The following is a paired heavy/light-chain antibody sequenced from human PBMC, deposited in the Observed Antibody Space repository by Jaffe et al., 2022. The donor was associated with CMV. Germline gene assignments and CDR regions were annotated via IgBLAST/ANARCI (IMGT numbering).Light chain of an antibody. CDR1: QSLLHSNGYNY. CDR3: MQALQTLFT. Sequence: DIVMTQSPLSLPVTPGEPASISCRSSQSLLHSNGYNYLDWYLQKPGQSPQLLIYLGSNRASGVPDRFSGSGSGTDFTLKISRVEAEDVGVYYCMQALQTLFTFGPGTKVDIK. CDR2: LGS. J-gene: IGKJ3*01. V-gene: IGKV2-28*01.
Heavy chain of an antibody. CDR2: IYYSGST. CDR3: ARRPKFITMVRGVIITPHWFDP. CDR1: GGSISSSSYY. Sequence: QLQLQESGPGLVKPSETLSLTCTVSGGSISSSSYYWGWIRQPPGKGLEWIGSIYYSGSTYYNPSLKSRVTISVDTSKNQFSLKLSSVTAADTAVYYCARRPKFITMVRGVIITPHWFDPWGQGTLVTVSS. D-gene: IGHD3-10*01. V-gene: IGHV4-39*01. J-gene: IGHJ5*02.